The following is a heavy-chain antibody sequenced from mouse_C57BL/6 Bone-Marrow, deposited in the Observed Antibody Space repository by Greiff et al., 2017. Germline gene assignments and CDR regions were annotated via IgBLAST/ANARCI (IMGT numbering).Heavy chain of an antibody. Sequence: QVQLQQPGAELVKPGASVKLSCTASGFTFTSDWMQWVKQRPGQGLEWIGEIDPADSDTNYTPKFKGKATLTVDTSSSTAYMQLSSLTSEDSAVYYCARVGQPDYFDYWGQGTTLTVSS. CDR2: IDPADSDT. V-gene: IGHV1-50*01. D-gene: IGHD6-1*01. CDR3: ARVGQPDYFDY. CDR1: GFTFTSDW. J-gene: IGHJ2*01.